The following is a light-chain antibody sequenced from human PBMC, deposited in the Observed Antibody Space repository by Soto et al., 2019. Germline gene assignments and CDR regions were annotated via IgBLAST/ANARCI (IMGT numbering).Light chain of an antibody. V-gene: IGLV3-21*02. J-gene: IGLJ2*01. Sequence: SYELTQPPSLSVAPGQTARITCGGNNIERKTVHWYQQKPGQAPVLVVYDDSERPSGIPERFSGSNSGNTATLTISRVEAGDEADYYCQVWDSSTDHVVFGGGTKVTVL. CDR1: NIERKT. CDR2: DDS. CDR3: QVWDSSTDHVV.